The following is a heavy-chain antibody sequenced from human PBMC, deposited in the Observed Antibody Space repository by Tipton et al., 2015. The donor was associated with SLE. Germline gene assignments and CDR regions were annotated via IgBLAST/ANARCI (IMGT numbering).Heavy chain of an antibody. J-gene: IGHJ3*02. D-gene: IGHD4-23*01. CDR3: ARVLDGGSAPAAFDI. CDR2: IYYSGST. V-gene: IGHV4-39*07. Sequence: TLSLTCTVSGGSISSGDYYWSWIRQPPGKGLEWIGSIYYSGSTYYNPSLKSRVTISVDTSKNQFSLKLSSVTAADTAVYYCARVLDGGSAPAAFDIWGQGTMVTVSS. CDR1: GGSISSGDYY.